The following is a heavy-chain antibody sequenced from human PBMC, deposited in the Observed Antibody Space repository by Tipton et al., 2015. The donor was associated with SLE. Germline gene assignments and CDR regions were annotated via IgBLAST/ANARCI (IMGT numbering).Heavy chain of an antibody. CDR1: GGSISSYY. V-gene: IGHV4-59*01. D-gene: IGHD3-3*01. J-gene: IGHJ5*02. CDR2: IYYSGST. Sequence: TLSLTCTVSGGSISSYYWSWIRQPPGKGLEWTGYIYYSGSTNYNPSLKSRVTISVDTSKNQFSLKLSSVTAADTAAYYCASSIYDLTNWFDPWGQGTLVTVSS. CDR3: ASSIYDLTNWFDP.